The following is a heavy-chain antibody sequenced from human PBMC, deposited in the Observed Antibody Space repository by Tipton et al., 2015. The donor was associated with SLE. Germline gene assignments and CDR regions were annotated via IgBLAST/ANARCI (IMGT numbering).Heavy chain of an antibody. CDR1: GGSISSSNYY. Sequence: TLSLTCTVSGGSISSSNYYWGWIRQPPGKGLVWIGIIYYSGSTYYNPSLKSRVTISVDTSKNQFSLELSSVTAADAAVYYCAKHRYWFDPWGQGTLVTVSS. CDR3: AKHRYWFDP. CDR2: IYYSGST. J-gene: IGHJ5*02. V-gene: IGHV4-39*01.